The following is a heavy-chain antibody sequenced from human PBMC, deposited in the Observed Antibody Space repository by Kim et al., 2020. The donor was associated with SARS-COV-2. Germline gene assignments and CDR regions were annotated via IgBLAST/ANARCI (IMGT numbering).Heavy chain of an antibody. D-gene: IGHD6-19*01. J-gene: IGHJ4*02. V-gene: IGHV1-69*01. CDR3: ARQGYSSGWYPTIDY. Sequence: QKFQGRVTITADESTSTAYMELSSRRSEDTAVYYCARQGYSSGWYPTIDYWGQGTLVTVSS.